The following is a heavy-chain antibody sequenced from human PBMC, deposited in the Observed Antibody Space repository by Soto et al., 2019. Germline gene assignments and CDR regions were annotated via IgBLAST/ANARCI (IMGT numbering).Heavy chain of an antibody. D-gene: IGHD3-16*01. CDR2: ISYDGSNK. Sequence: PGGSLRLSCAASGFTFSSYGMHWVRHAPGKGLEWVAVISYDGSNKYYADSVKGRFTISRDNSKNTLYLQMNSLRAEDTAVYYCAKDRFVYYYYGMDVWGQGTTVTVSS. CDR3: AKDRFVYYYYGMDV. CDR1: GFTFSSYG. V-gene: IGHV3-30*18. J-gene: IGHJ6*02.